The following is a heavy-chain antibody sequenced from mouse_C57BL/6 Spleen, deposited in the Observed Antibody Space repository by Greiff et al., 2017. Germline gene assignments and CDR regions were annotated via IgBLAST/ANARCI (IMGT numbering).Heavy chain of an antibody. D-gene: IGHD1-1*01. CDR3: TTRLTAVVATDAY. J-gene: IGHJ3*01. V-gene: IGHV14-4*01. CDR1: GFNIKDDY. Sequence: VQLKESGAELVRPGASVKLSCTASGFNIKDDYMHWVKQRPEQGLEWIGWIDPANGDTEYAPKFQGKATITADTSSNTAYLQLSSLTSEDTDVYYCTTRLTAVVATDAYWGQGTLVTVSA. CDR2: IDPANGDT.